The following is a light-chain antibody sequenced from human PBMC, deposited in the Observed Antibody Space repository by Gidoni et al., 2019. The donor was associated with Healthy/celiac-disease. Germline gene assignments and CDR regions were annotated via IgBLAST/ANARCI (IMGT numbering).Light chain of an antibody. J-gene: IGKJ1*01. CDR1: QSVSSY. CDR3: QQRSNWPPT. Sequence: EIVLTQSPATLSLSPGERATLSCRASQSVSSYLAWYQQKPGQAPRLLIYDASNRATGIPARFSGSGSGTDFTLTISSLEPEEFAVYYCQQRSNWPPTFGQXTKVEIK. CDR2: DAS. V-gene: IGKV3-11*01.